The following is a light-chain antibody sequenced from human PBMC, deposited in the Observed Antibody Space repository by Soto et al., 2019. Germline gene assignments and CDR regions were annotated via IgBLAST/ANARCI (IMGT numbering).Light chain of an antibody. CDR1: QSLLHTDGKDH. V-gene: IGKV2D-29*01. CDR3: MQSTYLPLT. Sequence: VLSQTPLSLSVTPGQPASISCRSNQSLLHTDGKDHLYWFLQKPGQPPQLLIYEVSNRFSGVTERFSGSGSGTDFTLKISRREAEDVGVYYCMQSTYLPLTFGGGTKVEIK. J-gene: IGKJ4*01. CDR2: EVS.